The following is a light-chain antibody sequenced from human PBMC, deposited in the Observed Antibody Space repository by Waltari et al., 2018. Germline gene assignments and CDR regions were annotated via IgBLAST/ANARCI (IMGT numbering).Light chain of an antibody. CDR1: QSVAGTY. V-gene: IGKV3-20*01. J-gene: IGKJ2*01. CDR2: GAS. CDR3: QQYGSSPRT. Sequence: EIVLTQSPVTLSLSPGERATLSCRASQSVAGTYLAWYQQKPGQPPRPLIYGASTRATGIPDRFSGSESGTDFTLSISGLEPEDFAVYYCQQYGSSPRTFGQGTKLEIK.